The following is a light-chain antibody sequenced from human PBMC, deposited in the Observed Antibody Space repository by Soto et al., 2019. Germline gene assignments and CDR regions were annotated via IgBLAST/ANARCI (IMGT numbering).Light chain of an antibody. CDR2: GAS. J-gene: IGKJ3*01. CDR1: HSVSSSY. Sequence: EIVLTQSPGTLSLSPGERATLSCRASHSVSSSYVAWYQQKPGQAPRLLIYGASRMATDIHDRFSGSGSGADFTLTISRLEPEDFAVYYCQRYDSSPGITFGPGTKVDIK. CDR3: QRYDSSPGIT. V-gene: IGKV3-20*01.